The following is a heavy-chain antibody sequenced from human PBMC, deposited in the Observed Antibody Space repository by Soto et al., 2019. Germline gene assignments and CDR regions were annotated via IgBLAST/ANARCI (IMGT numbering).Heavy chain of an antibody. CDR3: AKATAQYYYGSGSSDY. D-gene: IGHD3-10*01. Sequence: EVQLLESGGGLVQPGGSLTLSCAASGFTFSSYAMSWVRQAPGKGLEWVSAISGSGGSTYYADSVKGRFTSSRDNSKDTLYLQMNSLRAEDTAVYHGAKATAQYYYGSGSSDYWGQGTLVTVSS. V-gene: IGHV3-23*01. J-gene: IGHJ4*02. CDR1: GFTFSSYA. CDR2: ISGSGGST.